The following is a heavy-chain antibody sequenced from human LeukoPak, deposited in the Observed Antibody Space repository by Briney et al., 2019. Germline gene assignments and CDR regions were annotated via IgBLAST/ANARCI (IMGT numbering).Heavy chain of an antibody. CDR2: INHSGST. CDR1: GGSFSGYY. CDR3: ARGGGALEYSSSGVDY. J-gene: IGHJ4*02. V-gene: IGHV4-34*01. Sequence: SETLSLTCAVYGGSFSGYYWSWIRQPPGKGLEWIGEINHSGSTNYNPSLKSRVTISVDTSKNQFSLKLSSVTAADTAVYYCARGGGALEYSSSGVDYWGQGILVTVSS. D-gene: IGHD6-6*01.